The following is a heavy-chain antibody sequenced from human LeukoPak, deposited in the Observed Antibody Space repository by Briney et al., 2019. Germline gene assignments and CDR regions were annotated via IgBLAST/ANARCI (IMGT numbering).Heavy chain of an antibody. CDR3: ARVEGPSIFGVVDY. CDR2: ISAYNGDT. D-gene: IGHD3-3*02. Sequence: ASVKVSCKASGYSFTDNYMHWVRQAPGQGLEWMGWISAYNGDTNYAQKFQGRVTMTTDTSTSTAYMEVRNLRSDDTAVYYCARVEGPSIFGVVDYWGQGTLVTVSS. J-gene: IGHJ4*02. CDR1: GYSFTDNY. V-gene: IGHV1-18*04.